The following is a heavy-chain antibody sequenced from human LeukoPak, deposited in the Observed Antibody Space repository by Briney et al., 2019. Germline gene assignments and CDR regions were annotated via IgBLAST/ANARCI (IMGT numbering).Heavy chain of an antibody. CDR2: IHPGDSDT. J-gene: IGHJ5*01. CDR3: ARGDIVVLPAGGSYNWFDS. Sequence: PGESLKISCKGSGYSFTSYWIGWVRQMPGKGLEWMGIIHPGDSDTRYSPSFQGQVTISADKSISTAYLQWSSLKASDTAMYYCARGDIVVLPAGGSYNWFDSWGQGTPVTVSP. CDR1: GYSFTSYW. V-gene: IGHV5-51*01. D-gene: IGHD2-2*01.